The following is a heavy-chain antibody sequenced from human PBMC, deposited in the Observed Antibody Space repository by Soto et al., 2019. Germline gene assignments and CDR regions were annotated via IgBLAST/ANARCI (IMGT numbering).Heavy chain of an antibody. V-gene: IGHV3-33*01. CDR2: LWAGGNFR. D-gene: IGHD6-13*01. CDR3: ARDAQQLANYGMDV. J-gene: IGHJ6*02. Sequence: PGGSLRLSCAAAGFSFNSHGMHWVRQAPGKGLEWVARLWAGGNFRYYAYSVKGRFTISSDQSKNTLYLQMNSLGAEDTAVYYCARDAQQLANYGMDVWGQGTTVTVSS. CDR1: GFSFNSHG.